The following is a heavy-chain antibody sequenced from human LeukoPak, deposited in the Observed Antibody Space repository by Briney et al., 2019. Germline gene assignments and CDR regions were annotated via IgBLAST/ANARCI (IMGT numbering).Heavy chain of an antibody. D-gene: IGHD2-2*01. V-gene: IGHV3-21*01. CDR3: ASEPSYHPLSTPYDY. CDR2: ISSSSSYI. CDR1: GFTFSSYS. J-gene: IGHJ4*02. Sequence: PGGSLRLSCAASGFTFSSYSMNWVRQAPGKGLEWVSSISSSSSYIYYADSVKGRFTISRDNAKNSLYLQMNSLRAEDTAVYYCASEPSYHPLSTPYDYWRQGTLVTVSS.